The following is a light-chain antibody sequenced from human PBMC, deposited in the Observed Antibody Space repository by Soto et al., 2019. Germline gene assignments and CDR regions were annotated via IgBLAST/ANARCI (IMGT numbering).Light chain of an antibody. J-gene: IGLJ1*01. Sequence: QAVVTQPASVSGSPGQSITISCTGTSSDIGGYDYVSWYQQYPGKAPKLMIYDVSNRPSGVSVRFSGSKSANTASLNISGLQAEDEADYYCNSYTTSSSLYVFGTGTKLTVL. CDR2: DVS. CDR3: NSYTTSSSLYV. V-gene: IGLV2-14*01. CDR1: SSDIGGYDY.